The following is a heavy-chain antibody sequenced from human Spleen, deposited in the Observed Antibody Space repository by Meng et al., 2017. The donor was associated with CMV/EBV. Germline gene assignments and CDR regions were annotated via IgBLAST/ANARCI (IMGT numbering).Heavy chain of an antibody. V-gene: IGHV3-30*02. D-gene: IGHD2/OR15-2a*01. J-gene: IGHJ6*02. CDR2: IRYDASEK. CDR1: GFIFSGYD. Sequence: GSSLKISCAASGFIFSGYDMDWVRQAPGKGLEWVTSIRYDASEKHYADSVKGRFTISRDNSKNTLYLQMNTLRVEDTAVYYCAKGSLYYGMDVWGQGTTVTVSS. CDR3: AKGSLYYGMDV.